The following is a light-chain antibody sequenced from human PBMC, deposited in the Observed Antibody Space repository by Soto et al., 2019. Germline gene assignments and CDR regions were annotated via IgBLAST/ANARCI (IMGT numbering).Light chain of an antibody. Sequence: QLVLTQPPSASGTPGQRVTISCSGSSSNIGSNYVYWYQQLPGTAPKLLIYRNNQRPSGVPDRFSGSKSGTSASLAISGLRSEDEADYYCATWDGSLIGGVFGGGTKLTVL. V-gene: IGLV1-47*01. CDR3: ATWDGSLIGGV. CDR2: RNN. J-gene: IGLJ3*02. CDR1: SSNIGSNY.